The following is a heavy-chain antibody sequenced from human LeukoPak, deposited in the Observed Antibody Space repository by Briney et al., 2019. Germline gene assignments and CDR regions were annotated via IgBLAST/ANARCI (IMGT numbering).Heavy chain of an antibody. V-gene: IGHV4-59*11. CDR2: IYYSGST. CDR3: ARSIAAFNYYYYYMDV. D-gene: IGHD6-6*01. Sequence: SETLSLTCTVSGGSISSHYWSWIRQPPGKGLEWIGYIYYSGSTNYNPSLKSRVTISVDTSKNQFSLKLSSVTAADTAVYYRARSIAAFNYYYYYMDVWGKGITVTVSS. CDR1: GGSISSHY. J-gene: IGHJ6*03.